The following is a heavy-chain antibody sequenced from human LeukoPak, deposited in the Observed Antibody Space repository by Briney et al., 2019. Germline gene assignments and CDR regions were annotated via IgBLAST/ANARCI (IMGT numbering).Heavy chain of an antibody. CDR2: ISGSGGST. Sequence: PGGSLRLSCAASGFTFSSYAMSWVRQAPGKGLEWVSAISGSGGSTYYADSVKGRFTISRDNSKNTLYLQMNSLRAEDTAVYYCAKTYYYDSSGYPFKYYFDYWGQGTLVTVSS. CDR3: AKTYYYDSSGYPFKYYFDY. V-gene: IGHV3-23*01. D-gene: IGHD3-22*01. J-gene: IGHJ4*02. CDR1: GFTFSSYA.